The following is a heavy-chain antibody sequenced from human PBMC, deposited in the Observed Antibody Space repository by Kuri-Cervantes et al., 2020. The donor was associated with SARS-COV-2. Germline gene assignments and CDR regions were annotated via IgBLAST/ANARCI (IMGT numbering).Heavy chain of an antibody. J-gene: IGHJ6*02. D-gene: IGHD5-24*01. CDR3: AGSRWLQLDYYYYYGMDV. CDR2: IIPIFGTA. CDR1: GGTFSSYA. V-gene: IGHV1-69*06. Sequence: SVKVSCKASGGTFSSYAISWVRQAPGQGLEWTGGIIPIFGTANYAQKFQGRVTITADKSTSTAYMELSSLRSEDTAVYYCAGSRWLQLDYYYYYGMDVWGQGTTVTVSS.